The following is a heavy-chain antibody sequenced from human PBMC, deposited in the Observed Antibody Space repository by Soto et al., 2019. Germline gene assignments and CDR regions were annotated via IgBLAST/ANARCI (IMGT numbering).Heavy chain of an antibody. D-gene: IGHD6-25*01. CDR3: GSVRPSGYVLS. Sequence: PSETLSLTCTVSGGSLSSYYWTCIRQSPWKGLEWIGYVYFSGNTNYNPSLKSRVTISIDTAKNQFSLRLASVTAADTAFYFCGSVRPSGYVLSWGQGTMVTVSS. CDR2: VYFSGNT. V-gene: IGHV4-59*01. CDR1: GGSLSSYY. J-gene: IGHJ5*02.